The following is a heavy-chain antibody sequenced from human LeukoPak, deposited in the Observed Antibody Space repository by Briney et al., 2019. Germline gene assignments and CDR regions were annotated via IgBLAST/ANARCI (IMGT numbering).Heavy chain of an antibody. Sequence: ASVKVSCKASGYSFTDYFMYWVRQAPGQGLQWMGWINPKSGGTNYAQKFQGRVTMTRDTSISTAYLEVSRLRSDDTAVYYCARSPALRYTDWFGYFDNWGRGTLVTVSS. D-gene: IGHD3-9*01. J-gene: IGHJ4*02. CDR1: GYSFTDYF. CDR3: ARSPALRYTDWFGYFDN. CDR2: INPKSGGT. V-gene: IGHV1-2*02.